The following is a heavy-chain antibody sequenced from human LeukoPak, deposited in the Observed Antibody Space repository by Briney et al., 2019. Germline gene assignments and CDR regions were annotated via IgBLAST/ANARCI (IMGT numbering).Heavy chain of an antibody. Sequence: GGSLRLSCEASGFTFSSYSMNWVRQAPGKGLEWVSYISSSSSTIYYADYLKGRFTISRDNAKNSLYLQMNSLRAEDTAVYYCAPRGGYYQDAFDIWGQGTMVTVSS. J-gene: IGHJ3*02. V-gene: IGHV3-48*01. CDR1: GFTFSSYS. CDR3: APRGGYYQDAFDI. CDR2: ISSSSSTI. D-gene: IGHD3-22*01.